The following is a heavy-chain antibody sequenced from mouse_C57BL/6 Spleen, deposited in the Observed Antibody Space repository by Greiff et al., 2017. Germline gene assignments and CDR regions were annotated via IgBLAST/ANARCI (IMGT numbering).Heavy chain of an antibody. Sequence: EVKLQQSGPVLVKPGASVKMSCKASGYTFTDYYMNWVKQSHGKSLEWIGVINPYNGGTSYNQKFKGKATLTVDKSSSTAYMELNSLTSEDSAVYYCARRGWDGYYFDYWGQGTTLTVSS. V-gene: IGHV1-19*01. CDR1: GYTFTDYY. CDR3: ARRGWDGYYFDY. D-gene: IGHD4-1*01. CDR2: INPYNGGT. J-gene: IGHJ2*01.